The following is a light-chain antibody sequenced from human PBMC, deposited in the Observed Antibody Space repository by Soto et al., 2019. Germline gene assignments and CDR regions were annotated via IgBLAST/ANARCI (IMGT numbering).Light chain of an antibody. CDR2: GAS. Sequence: EVVLTQSPGTLSLSPGERATLSCRASQSVGSTYLAWYQQKPGQAPRLLIYGASSRATGIPDRFSGSGSGTDFTLTISRLEPEDFAVYYCRQYGRSLGFACGGGTKVDIK. V-gene: IGKV3-20*01. CDR1: QSVGSTY. CDR3: RQYGRSLGFA. J-gene: IGKJ4*01.